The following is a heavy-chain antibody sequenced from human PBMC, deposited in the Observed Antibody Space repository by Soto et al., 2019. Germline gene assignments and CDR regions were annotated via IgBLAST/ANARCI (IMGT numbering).Heavy chain of an antibody. Sequence: QVQLVQSGAEVRKPGSSVRVSCKASGGSFNRHTISWVRQAPGQGLEWMGGIIPIFGTANHAQKFQGRVTILAEESTSTVYMELSSLRSDDTAIYYCARGWGYDSTDYYYAYWGQGTLVIVSS. D-gene: IGHD3-22*01. V-gene: IGHV1-69*01. CDR2: IIPIFGTA. CDR3: ARGWGYDSTDYYYAY. CDR1: GGSFNRHT. J-gene: IGHJ4*02.